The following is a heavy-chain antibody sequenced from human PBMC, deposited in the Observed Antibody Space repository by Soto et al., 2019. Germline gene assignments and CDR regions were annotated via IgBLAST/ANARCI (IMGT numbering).Heavy chain of an antibody. V-gene: IGHV3-23*01. CDR1: GFTFSSYA. J-gene: IGHJ3*01. Sequence: LRLSCVASGFTFSSYAMSWVRQVPGKGLEWVSTISDAAGSAYYVDSVKGRFTISRDNSKKTLYLRMNSLRAEDSAVYNCARPYGGKIGDAPDLWGPGTMVTVS. CDR3: ARPYGGKIGDAPDL. D-gene: IGHD4-17*01. CDR2: ISDAAGSA.